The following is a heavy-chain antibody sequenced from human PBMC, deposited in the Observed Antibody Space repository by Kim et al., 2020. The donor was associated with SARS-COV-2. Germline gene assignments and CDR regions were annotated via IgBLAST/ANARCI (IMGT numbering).Heavy chain of an antibody. J-gene: IGHJ4*02. CDR3: ARIFWGYSYGYDY. Sequence: YSTPLKTRLTISKDTSKNQVVLTMTNMDPVDTATYYCARIFWGYSYGYDYWGQGTLVTVSS. V-gene: IGHV2-70*01. D-gene: IGHD5-18*01.